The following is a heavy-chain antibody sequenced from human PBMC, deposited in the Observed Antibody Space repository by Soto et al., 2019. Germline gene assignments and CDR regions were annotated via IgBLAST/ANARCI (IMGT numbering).Heavy chain of an antibody. CDR3: AGGYSYSPGFYFDY. CDR2: VWYDGSNQ. J-gene: IGHJ4*02. CDR1: GFTFSSYA. D-gene: IGHD5-18*01. Sequence: GGSLRLSCAAPGFTFSSYAMHWVRQAPGKGLEWVAVVWYDGSNQYYADSVKGRFTIFRDNSKNTLFLQMNSLRVEDTAVYYCAGGYSYSPGFYFDYWGQGSLVTVSS. V-gene: IGHV3-33*01.